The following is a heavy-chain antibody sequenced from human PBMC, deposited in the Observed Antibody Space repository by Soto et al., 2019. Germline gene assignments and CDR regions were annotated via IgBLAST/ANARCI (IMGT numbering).Heavy chain of an antibody. CDR2: VYYSGST. V-gene: IGHV4-59*01. D-gene: IGHD5-12*01. Sequence: SETLSLTCTLSGGSIIGYYCIFIRHPPWKGLEWIGYVYYSGSTKYNPSLESRVTISVDMSNNQFSLMLTSVTAADTAVYYCAKYRRTDAEGYRLDFWGQGTLVTVSS. CDR3: AKYRRTDAEGYRLDF. J-gene: IGHJ4*02. CDR1: GGSIIGYY.